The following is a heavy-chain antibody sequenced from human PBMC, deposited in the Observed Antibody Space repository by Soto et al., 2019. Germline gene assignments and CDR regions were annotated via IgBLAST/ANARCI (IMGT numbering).Heavy chain of an antibody. J-gene: IGHJ4*02. Sequence: QVQLQESGPGLVKPSQTLSLTCTVSGGSISTTEYYWSWIRQPPGKGLEWIGYIYSSGSTYYNPSLKSRLTFSQDTSKNEFSLKLNTVTVADTAFYYCVANDFWSGSNFWGQGILVAVSS. V-gene: IGHV4-30-4*01. D-gene: IGHD3-3*01. CDR3: VANDFWSGSNF. CDR2: IYSSGST. CDR1: GGSISTTEYY.